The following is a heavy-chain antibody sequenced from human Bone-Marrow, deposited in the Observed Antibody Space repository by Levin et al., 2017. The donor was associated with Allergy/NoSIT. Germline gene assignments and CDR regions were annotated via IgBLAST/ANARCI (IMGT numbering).Heavy chain of an antibody. J-gene: IGHJ5*02. CDR1: GFTFSSYA. V-gene: IGHV3-23*01. CDR3: AKVREYSGYIPRWLESAMWSRGWFDP. Sequence: GESLKISCAASGFTFSSYAMSWVRQAPGKGLEWVSAISGSGGSTYYADSVKGRFTISRDNSKNTLYLQMNSLRAEDTAVYYCAKVREYSGYIPRWLESAMWSRGWFDPWGQGTLVTVSS. CDR2: ISGSGGST. D-gene: IGHD5-12*01.